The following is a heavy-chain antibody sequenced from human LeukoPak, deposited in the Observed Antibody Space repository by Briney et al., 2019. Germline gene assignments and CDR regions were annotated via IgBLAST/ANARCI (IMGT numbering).Heavy chain of an antibody. CDR3: ARAHYDILTVDY. Sequence: ETSETLSLTCTVSGGSISSYYWSWIRQPPGKGLEWIGYIYYSGSTNYNPSLKSRVTISVDTSKNQFSLKLSSVTAADTAVYYCARAHYDILTVDYWGQGTLVTVSS. D-gene: IGHD3-9*01. CDR2: IYYSGST. V-gene: IGHV4-59*01. J-gene: IGHJ4*02. CDR1: GGSISSYY.